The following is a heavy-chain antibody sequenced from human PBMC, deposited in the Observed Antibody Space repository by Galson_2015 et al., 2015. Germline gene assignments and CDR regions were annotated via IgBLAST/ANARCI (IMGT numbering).Heavy chain of an antibody. J-gene: IGHJ4*02. Sequence: SLRLSCAASGFTFSHYGMHWVRQAPGKGLEWVAVIWYDGSKTYYADSVKGRFTISRDNSRNTLYLQMNNLRVEDTSVYYCARDLSYSSSFDYWGQGTLVTVAS. D-gene: IGHD6-6*01. V-gene: IGHV3-33*01. CDR1: GFTFSHYG. CDR3: ARDLSYSSSFDY. CDR2: IWYDGSKT.